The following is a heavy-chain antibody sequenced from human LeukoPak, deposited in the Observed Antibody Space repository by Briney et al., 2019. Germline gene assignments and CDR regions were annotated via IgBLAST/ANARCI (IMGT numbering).Heavy chain of an antibody. D-gene: IGHD3-3*01. J-gene: IGHJ4*02. CDR3: ARVQDGVTIFRVVPELYFDY. CDR1: GDSISGYY. CDR2: ISYSGST. Sequence: SETLSLTCTVSGDSISGYYWSWVRLPPGKGLEWIGYISYSGSTNYNPSLKSRVSISVDTSKNQFSLKLSSVTAADTAVYYCARVQDGVTIFRVVPELYFDYWGQGTLVTVSS. V-gene: IGHV4-59*01.